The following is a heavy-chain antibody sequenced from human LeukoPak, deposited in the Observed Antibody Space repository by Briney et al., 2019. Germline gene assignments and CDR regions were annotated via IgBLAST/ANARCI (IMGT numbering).Heavy chain of an antibody. CDR3: AKRLRDIVGARNAFDI. CDR1: GFTFSRNA. Sequence: GGSLRLSCAASGFTFSRNAMSWVRQAPGKGLEWISAISGSGGSTDYADSVKGRFTISRDNSKNTLYLQMSSLRAEDTAVYYCAKRLRDIVGARNAFDIWGQGTMVSVSS. D-gene: IGHD1-26*01. CDR2: ISGSGGST. J-gene: IGHJ3*02. V-gene: IGHV3-23*01.